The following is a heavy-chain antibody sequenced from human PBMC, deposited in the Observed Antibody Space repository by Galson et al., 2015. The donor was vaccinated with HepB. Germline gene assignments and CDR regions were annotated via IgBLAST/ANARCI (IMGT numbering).Heavy chain of an antibody. CDR2: IIPISGTA. CDR3: ASPPIQPYYDSSGSYLGY. J-gene: IGHJ4*02. CDR1: GGTFSTYA. D-gene: IGHD3-22*01. Sequence: SVKVSCKASGGTFSTYAITWVRQAPGQGLEWMGGIIPISGTANYAQKFQDRVTITADESTSTAYMELSSLRSEDAAVYYCASPPIQPYYDSSGSYLGYWGQGTLVTVSS. V-gene: IGHV1-69*13.